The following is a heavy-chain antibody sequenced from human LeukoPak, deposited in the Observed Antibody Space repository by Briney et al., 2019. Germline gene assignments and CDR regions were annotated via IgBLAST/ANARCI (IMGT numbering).Heavy chain of an antibody. V-gene: IGHV3-30*02. D-gene: IGHD2-8*01. Sequence: GGSLRLSCTASGFTFSSYGMHWVRQAPGKGLEWVAFIGYDGSNTFYADSVKGRLTISRENSKNTLYLQMNSLRAEDTSVYYCAKDAIAACSNGVCYTFYYYHMDVWGKGTTVTVSS. CDR2: IGYDGSNT. CDR1: GFTFSSYG. CDR3: AKDAIAACSNGVCYTFYYYHMDV. J-gene: IGHJ6*03.